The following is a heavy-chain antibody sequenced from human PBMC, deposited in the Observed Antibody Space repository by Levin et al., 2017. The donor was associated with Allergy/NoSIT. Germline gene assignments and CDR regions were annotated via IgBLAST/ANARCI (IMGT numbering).Heavy chain of an antibody. CDR2: ISYGGSDK. V-gene: IGHV3-30*18. J-gene: IGHJ6*02. D-gene: IGHD3-10*01. Sequence: GESLKISCAASGYTFSSYGVHWARQAPGKGLEWVAIISYGGSDKYYADSVKGRFTISRDNSKNTLYLQMNSLRTEDTAVYYCAKDIGFGEFPPYGMDVWGQGTTVTVSS. CDR3: AKDIGFGEFPPYGMDV. CDR1: GYTFSSYG.